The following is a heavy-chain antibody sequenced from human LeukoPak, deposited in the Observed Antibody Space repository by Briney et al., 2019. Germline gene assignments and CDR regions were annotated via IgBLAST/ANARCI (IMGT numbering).Heavy chain of an antibody. CDR1: GFTVSSNY. CDR2: IYSGGST. J-gene: IGHJ4*02. CDR3: AKVLSKGGGYYLTDF. D-gene: IGHD3-22*01. V-gene: IGHV3-53*05. Sequence: SGGFLRLSCAASGFTVSSNYMSWVRQAPGKGLEWVSVIYSGGSTYYADSVKGRFTISRDNSKNTLYLQMNSLRVEDSAVYYCAKVLSKGGGYYLTDFWGQGTLVTVSS.